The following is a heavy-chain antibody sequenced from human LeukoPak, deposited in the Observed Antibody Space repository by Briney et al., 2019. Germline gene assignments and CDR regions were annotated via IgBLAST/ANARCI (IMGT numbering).Heavy chain of an antibody. Sequence: SSQTLSLTCTVSGGSISSGSYDWYWIRQPAGKGLEWIGHLYTSGSMSYNPSLKSRVTISVDTSKNQFSLKLTSVTAADTAVYYCARPPDPWGQGTLVTVSS. CDR3: ARPPDP. CDR1: GGSISSGSYD. V-gene: IGHV4-61*09. CDR2: LYTSGSM. J-gene: IGHJ5*02.